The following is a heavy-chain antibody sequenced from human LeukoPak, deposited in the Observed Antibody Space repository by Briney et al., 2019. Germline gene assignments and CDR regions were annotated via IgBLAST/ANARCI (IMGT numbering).Heavy chain of an antibody. Sequence: SETLSLTCTVSGGSISSYYWSWIRQPAGKGLEWIGRIYTSGSTNYNPSLKSQVPLSVDTSKNHFSLKLSSVTDADTAVYYCARSLYWYDRFDYWGQGTLVTVSS. CDR2: IYTSGST. CDR3: ARSLYWYDRFDY. CDR1: GGSISSYY. J-gene: IGHJ4*02. D-gene: IGHD3-22*01. V-gene: IGHV4-4*07.